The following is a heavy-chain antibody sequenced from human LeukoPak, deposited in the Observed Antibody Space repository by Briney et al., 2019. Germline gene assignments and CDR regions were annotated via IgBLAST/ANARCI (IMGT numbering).Heavy chain of an antibody. J-gene: IGHJ1*01. V-gene: IGHV3-23*01. CDR2: ISGSGGST. CDR3: AKDLHIAVAGNPVGSEYFQH. CDR1: GFTFSSYA. Sequence: GGSLRLSCAASGFTFSSYAMSWVRQAPGKGLEWVSAISGSGGSTYYADSVKGRFTISRDNSKNTLYLQMNSLRAEDTAVYYCAKDLHIAVAGNPVGSEYFQHWGQGTLVTVSS. D-gene: IGHD6-19*01.